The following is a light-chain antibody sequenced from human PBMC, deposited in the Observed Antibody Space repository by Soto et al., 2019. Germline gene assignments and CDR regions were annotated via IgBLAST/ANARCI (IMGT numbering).Light chain of an antibody. CDR3: TSYTIRSTWV. CDR2: EVR. Sequence: QSALTQPASVSGSPGQSITISCTGTSSDVGGYNYVSWYQQHPGKAPKLMIYEVRNRPSGISNRFSGSKSGNTASLTISGLQPEDEADYYCTSYTIRSTWVFGGGTKLTVL. J-gene: IGLJ3*02. V-gene: IGLV2-14*01. CDR1: SSDVGGYNY.